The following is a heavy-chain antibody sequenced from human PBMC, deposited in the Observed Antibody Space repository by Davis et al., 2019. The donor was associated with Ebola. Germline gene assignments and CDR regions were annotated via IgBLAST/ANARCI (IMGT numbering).Heavy chain of an antibody. J-gene: IGHJ4*02. D-gene: IGHD2-2*01. CDR2: ISGSGGST. CDR1: GFTFSSYA. CDR3: AREGSGYCSSTSCYPPPWVDDY. V-gene: IGHV3-23*01. Sequence: GESLKISCAASGFTFSSYAMHWVRQAPGKGLEWVSAISGSGGSTYYADSVKGRFTISRDNSKNTLYLQMNSLRAEDTAVYYCAREGSGYCSSTSCYPPPWVDDYWGQGTLVTVSS.